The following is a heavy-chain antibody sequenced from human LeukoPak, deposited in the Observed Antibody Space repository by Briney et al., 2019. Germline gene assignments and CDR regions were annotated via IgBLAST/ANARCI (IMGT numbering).Heavy chain of an antibody. D-gene: IGHD6-19*01. CDR1: GGSFSGYY. CDR2: INHSGST. Sequence: SETLSLTCAVFGGSFSGYYWSWIRQPPGKGLEWIGEINHSGSTNYNPSLKSRVTISVDASKNQFSLKLSSVTAADTAVYYCARDSSGWYWGTGLPSYYYGMDVWGQGTTVTVSS. J-gene: IGHJ6*02. CDR3: ARDSSGWYWGTGLPSYYYGMDV. V-gene: IGHV4-34*01.